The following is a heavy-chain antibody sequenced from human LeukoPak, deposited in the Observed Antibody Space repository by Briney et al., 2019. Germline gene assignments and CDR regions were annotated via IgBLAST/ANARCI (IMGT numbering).Heavy chain of an antibody. CDR2: INHSGST. J-gene: IGHJ4*02. D-gene: IGHD3-10*01. CDR1: GGSFSGYY. CDR3: ARGSYYYGAGSYYNRINYFDY. V-gene: IGHV4-34*01. Sequence: SETLSLTCAVYGGSFSGYYWSWIRQPPGNGLEWIGEINHSGSTNYNPSLKSRVTISVDTSKNQFSLKLSSVTAADTAVYYCARGSYYYGAGSYYNRINYFDYWGQGTLVTVSS.